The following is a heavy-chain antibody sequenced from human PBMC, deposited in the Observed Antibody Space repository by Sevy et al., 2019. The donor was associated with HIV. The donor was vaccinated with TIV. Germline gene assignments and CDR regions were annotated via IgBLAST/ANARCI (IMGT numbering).Heavy chain of an antibody. CDR1: GFTFSNYG. V-gene: IGHV3-30*18. D-gene: IGHD1-26*01. Sequence: GGSLRLSCAASGFTFSNYGMHWVRQAPGKGLEWVAVVSYDGSTKYYADFVKGRFTISRDNSKNTVYLQMSTLRTEDTAVFYCAKGSKATDSAFDLWGQGTMVTVSS. J-gene: IGHJ3*01. CDR3: AKGSKATDSAFDL. CDR2: VSYDGSTK.